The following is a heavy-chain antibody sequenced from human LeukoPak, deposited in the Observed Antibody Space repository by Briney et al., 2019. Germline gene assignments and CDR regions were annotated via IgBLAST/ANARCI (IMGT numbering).Heavy chain of an antibody. V-gene: IGHV4-31*02. CDR1: GFTVSSNY. D-gene: IGHD3-9*01. CDR3: AREIKGYDFLTGYYRSRPTGAFDI. J-gene: IGHJ3*02. Sequence: LRLSCAASGFTVSSNYMSWIRQHPGKGLEWVGYIYHSGSTYYNPSLKSRVTISLDTSKNQISLRLSSVTAADTAVYYCAREIKGYDFLTGYYRSRPTGAFDIWGQGTMVTVSS. CDR2: IYHSGST.